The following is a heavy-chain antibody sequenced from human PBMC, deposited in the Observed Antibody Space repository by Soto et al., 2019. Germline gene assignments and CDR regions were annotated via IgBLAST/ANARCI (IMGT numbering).Heavy chain of an antibody. CDR1: GDSFGSYA. CDR2: IIPVFGTT. J-gene: IGHJ5*02. Sequence: SVKVSCKASGDSFGSYAVSCVRQAPGQGLEWVGAIIPVFGTTNYTQKFQGRVTITADDSTTTAYMELSSLRSDDTAVYYCAREPYGRFDPWGQGTLVTVSS. V-gene: IGHV1-69*13. D-gene: IGHD4-17*01. CDR3: AREPYGRFDP.